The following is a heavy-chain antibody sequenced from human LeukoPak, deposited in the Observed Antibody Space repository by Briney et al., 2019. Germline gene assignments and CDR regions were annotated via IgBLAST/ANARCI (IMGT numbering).Heavy chain of an antibody. V-gene: IGHV1-69*05. CDR2: IIPIFGTA. D-gene: IGHD2-15*01. CDR3: ARSYCSGGSCYPFDY. Sequence: ASVKVSCKASGGTFSSYAISWVRQAPGQGLEWMGGIIPIFGTANYAQKFQGRVTITTDESTSTAYMELSSLRSEDTAVYYCARSYCSGGSCYPFDYWGQGTLVTVSS. CDR1: GGTFSSYA. J-gene: IGHJ4*02.